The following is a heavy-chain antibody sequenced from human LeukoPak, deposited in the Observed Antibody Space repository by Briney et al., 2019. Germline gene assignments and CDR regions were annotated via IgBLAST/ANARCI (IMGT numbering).Heavy chain of an antibody. CDR1: GFPFSSYA. CDR3: ARSTYNSAWRDY. Sequence: GGSLRLSCAASGFPFSSYAMSWVRQAPGKGLEWVSGISGGGGSTYYVDSVKGRFTISRDNSKNTLSLQMNSLRAEDTAVYYCARSTYNSAWRDYWGQGTLVTVSS. CDR2: ISGGGGST. J-gene: IGHJ4*02. D-gene: IGHD6-19*01. V-gene: IGHV3-23*01.